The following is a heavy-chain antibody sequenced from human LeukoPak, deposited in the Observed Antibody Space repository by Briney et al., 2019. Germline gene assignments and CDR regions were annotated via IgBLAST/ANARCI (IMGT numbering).Heavy chain of an antibody. D-gene: IGHD2/OR15-2a*01. CDR1: GFTFTDHY. V-gene: IGHV1-2*02. CDR2: IGPHSTFT. J-gene: IGHJ4*02. CDR3: VREGEGPLSKDFDY. Sequence: ASMKVSCKSSGFTFTDHYIHWVRQGPGQGLEWMGYIGPHSTFTSSPQEFQGRVTMTRDASMSTACMELTRLTSDDTAVYYCVREGEGPLSKDFDYWGQGTLVTVSS.